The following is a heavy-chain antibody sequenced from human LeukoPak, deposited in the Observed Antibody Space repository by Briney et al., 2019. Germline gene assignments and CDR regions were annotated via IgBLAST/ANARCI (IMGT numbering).Heavy chain of an antibody. D-gene: IGHD6-13*01. CDR2: ISGSGGST. J-gene: IGHJ3*02. CDR3: ARARSSWYDPDAFDI. V-gene: IGHV3-23*01. CDR1: GFTFSSYA. Sequence: GASLRLSCAASGFTFSSYAMSWVRQAPGKGLEWVSAISGSGGSTYYADSVKGRFTISRDNSKNTLYLQMNSLRAEDTAVYYCARARSSWYDPDAFDIWCQGTMVTVSS.